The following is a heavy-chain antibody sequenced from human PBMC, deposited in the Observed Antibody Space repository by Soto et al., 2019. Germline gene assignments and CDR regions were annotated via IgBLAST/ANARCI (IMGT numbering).Heavy chain of an antibody. CDR1: GGSISSYY. D-gene: IGHD2-15*01. CDR3: ASLSTCCCYGMDV. Sequence: PSETLSLTCTVSGGSISSYYWSWIRQPPGKGLEWIGYIYYSGSTNYNPSLKSRVTISVDTSKNQFSLKLSSVTAADTAVYYCASLSTCCCYGMDVWGQGTTVTVAS. CDR2: IYYSGST. J-gene: IGHJ6*02. V-gene: IGHV4-59*08.